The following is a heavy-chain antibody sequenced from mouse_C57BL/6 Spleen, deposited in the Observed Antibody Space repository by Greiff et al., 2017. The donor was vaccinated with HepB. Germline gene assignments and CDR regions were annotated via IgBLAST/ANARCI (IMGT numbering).Heavy chain of an antibody. J-gene: IGHJ4*01. Sequence: QVQLQQPGAELVKPGASVKMSCKASGYTFTSYWITWVKQRPGQGLEWIGDIYPGSGSTNYNEKFKSKATLTVDTSSSTAYMQLISLTSEDSAVYYCARAKTGTDAMDYWGQGTSVTVSS. D-gene: IGHD4-1*01. CDR2: IYPGSGST. CDR3: ARAKTGTDAMDY. V-gene: IGHV1-55*01. CDR1: GYTFTSYW.